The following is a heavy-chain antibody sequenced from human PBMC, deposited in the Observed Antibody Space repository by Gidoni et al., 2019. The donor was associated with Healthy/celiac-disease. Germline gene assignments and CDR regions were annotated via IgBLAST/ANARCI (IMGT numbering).Heavy chain of an antibody. CDR1: GYTFTSYY. V-gene: IGHV1-46*01. CDR3: ARAAGLLPTHFDY. Sequence: QVQLVQSGAEEQTPGASVKVACKASGYTFTSYYRHWVRQSPGQGLEWQGIINPRCGSTSYAQTCQVRGTMTSDPSTSTVYMELSSLRSEDTAVYYCARAAGLLPTHFDYWGQGTLVTVSS. CDR2: INPRCGST. J-gene: IGHJ4*02. D-gene: IGHD3-22*01.